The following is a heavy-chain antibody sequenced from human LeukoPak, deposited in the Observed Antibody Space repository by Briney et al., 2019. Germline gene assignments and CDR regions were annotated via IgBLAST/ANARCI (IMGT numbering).Heavy chain of an antibody. CDR2: ISSSSGYI. CDR1: GFTFSSYS. J-gene: IGHJ6*02. Sequence: KSGGSLRLSCAASGFTFSSYSMNWVRQAPGEGLEWVSSISSSSGYIYYADSVKGRFTISRDNAKNSLYLQMNSLRAEDTAVYYCARVASGSYSYYYYYGMDVWGQGTTVTVSS. D-gene: IGHD1-26*01. V-gene: IGHV3-21*01. CDR3: ARVASGSYSYYYYYGMDV.